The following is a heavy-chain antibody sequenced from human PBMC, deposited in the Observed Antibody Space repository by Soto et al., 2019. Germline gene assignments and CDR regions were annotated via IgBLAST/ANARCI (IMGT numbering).Heavy chain of an antibody. CDR3: SRETLWFGESPKS. D-gene: IGHD3-10*01. Sequence: EVHLVESGGGSVQPGGSLRISCGASGFTFGSYWMDWVRQAPGKELVWVSRINGDGRITTYADSVKGRFTISRDNAGSTLYLQMNSLRVDDTAVYYCSRETLWFGESPKSGGQGTLVTVSS. J-gene: IGHJ4*02. CDR2: INGDGRIT. V-gene: IGHV3-74*01. CDR1: GFTFGSYW.